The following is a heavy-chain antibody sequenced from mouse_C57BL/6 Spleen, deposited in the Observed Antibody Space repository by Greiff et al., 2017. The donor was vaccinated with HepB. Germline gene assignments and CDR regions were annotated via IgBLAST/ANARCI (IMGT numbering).Heavy chain of an antibody. CDR3: VRKNGYVMDY. CDR1: GYTFTSYW. Sequence: QVQLQQPGAELVMPGASVKLSCKASGYTFTSYWMHWVKQRPGQGLEWIGEIDPSDSYTNYNQKFKGKSTLTVDKSSSTVYMQLSSLTSEDSAVYYGVRKNGYVMDYWGQGTSVTVSS. CDR2: IDPSDSYT. J-gene: IGHJ4*01. V-gene: IGHV1-69*01.